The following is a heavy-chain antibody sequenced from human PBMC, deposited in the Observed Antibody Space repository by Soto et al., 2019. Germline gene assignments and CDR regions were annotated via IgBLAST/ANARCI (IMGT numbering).Heavy chain of an antibody. CDR2: LLPVFGTP. CDR1: GGTFRTYA. CDR3: ARSESRNGYNQDYYFDY. J-gene: IGHJ4*02. V-gene: IGHV1-69*01. Sequence: QVHLVQSGPEVKKPGSSVKVSCRSSGGTFRTYAISWVRQAPGQGLEWMGWLLPVFGTPAYGPRFQGRVTITADESSSTPYMELTGLRSDDTAVYYCARSESRNGYNQDYYFDYWGQGTLVAVSS. D-gene: IGHD3-10*01.